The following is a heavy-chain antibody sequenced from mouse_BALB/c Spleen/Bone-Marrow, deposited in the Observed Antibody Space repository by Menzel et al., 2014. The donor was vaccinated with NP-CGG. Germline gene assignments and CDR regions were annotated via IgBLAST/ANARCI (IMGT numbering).Heavy chain of an antibody. V-gene: IGHV5-4*02. CDR2: ISDGGSYT. J-gene: IGHJ1*01. D-gene: IGHD1-1*01. CDR3: AREYGTSYDYYFDV. Sequence: EVMLVESGGGLVKPGGSLKLSCAASGFTFSDYYMYWVRQTPEKRLEWVATISDGGSYTYYPDNVKGRLTVSRDNAKNNLYLQMSSLKSEDTAMYYCAREYGTSYDYYFDVWGAGTTVTVSS. CDR1: GFTFSDYY.